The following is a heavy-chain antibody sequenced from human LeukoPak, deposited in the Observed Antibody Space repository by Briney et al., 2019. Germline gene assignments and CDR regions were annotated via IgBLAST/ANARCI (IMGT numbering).Heavy chain of an antibody. D-gene: IGHD1-26*01. CDR3: ARHREGDGGSYFRQFDY. Sequence: SETLSLTCSVSAGSISSHYWSWIRQPQGRELSWFAYISGTGSTNYNPSLKSRVTFSVDTSKNQFSLKLSSVTAADTAMYYCARHREGDGGSYFRQFDYWGRGTLVTVSS. CDR1: AGSISSHY. J-gene: IGHJ4*02. V-gene: IGHV4-59*08. CDR2: ISGTGST.